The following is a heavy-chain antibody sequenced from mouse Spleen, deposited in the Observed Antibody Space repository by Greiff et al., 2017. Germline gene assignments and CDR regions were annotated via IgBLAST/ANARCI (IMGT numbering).Heavy chain of an antibody. Sequence: EVQGVESGGGLVQPGGSRKLSCAASGFTFSSFGMHWVRQAPEKGLEWVAYISSGSSTIYYADTVKGRFTISRDNPKNTLFLQMTSLRSEDTAMYYCARGDDYDGGFAYWGQGTLVTVSA. CDR3: ARGDDYDGGFAY. CDR1: GFTFSSFG. CDR2: ISSGSSTI. D-gene: IGHD2-4*01. J-gene: IGHJ3*01. V-gene: IGHV5-17*02.